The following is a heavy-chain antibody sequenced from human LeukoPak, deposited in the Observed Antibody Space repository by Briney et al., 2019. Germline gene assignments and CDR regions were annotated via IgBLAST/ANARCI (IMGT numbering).Heavy chain of an antibody. CDR2: IYYSGST. CDR1: GGSLSSGSYY. J-gene: IGHJ5*02. CDR3: ARDVRGYWFDP. V-gene: IGHV4-61*01. Sequence: PETLSLTCTVSGGSLSSGSYYWGWLRQPPGRGLEWLGYIYYSGSTHYNPSLKSRVTISVDTTKNQFSLKLSSVTAADTAVYYCARDVRGYWFDPWGQGTLVTVSS.